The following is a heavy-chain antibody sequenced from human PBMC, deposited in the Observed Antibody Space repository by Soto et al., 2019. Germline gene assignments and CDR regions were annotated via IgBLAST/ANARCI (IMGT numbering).Heavy chain of an antibody. V-gene: IGHV3-21*01. D-gene: IGHD6-6*01. CDR3: ARDVSSIAARPYDY. CDR1: GFTFSSYS. Sequence: GGSLRLSCAASGFTFSSYSMNWVRQAPGKGLEWVSSISSSSSYIYYADSVKGRFTISRDNAKNSLYLQMSSLRAEDTAVYYCARDVSSIAARPYDYWGQGSLVTVSS. J-gene: IGHJ4*02. CDR2: ISSSSSYI.